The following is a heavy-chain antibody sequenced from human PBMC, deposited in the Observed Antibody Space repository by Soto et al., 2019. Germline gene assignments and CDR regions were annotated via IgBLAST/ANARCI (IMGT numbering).Heavy chain of an antibody. CDR3: SRPPSGYWYFDL. V-gene: IGHV3-11*06. D-gene: IGHD3-10*01. Sequence: QEQLVESGGGFAKPGGSLRLSCEASGFTFTEYYMSWVRQAPGKGPEWVAYISVRSTNINYADSVRGRFTISRDNAKNSRYLQMNSLRVEDTAVYYCSRPPSGYWYFDLWGRGIPVTVSS. J-gene: IGHJ2*01. CDR2: ISVRSTNI. CDR1: GFTFTEYY.